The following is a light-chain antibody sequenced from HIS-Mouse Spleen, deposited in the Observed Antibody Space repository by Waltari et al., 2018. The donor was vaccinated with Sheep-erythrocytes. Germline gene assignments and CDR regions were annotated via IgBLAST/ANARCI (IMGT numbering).Light chain of an antibody. CDR3: QAWDSSTVV. Sequence: SYELTQPPPVSVSPGQTASITCSGDKLGDKYACWYQQKPGQSPVLVIYQDSKRPSGIPERLSGSNSGNTATLTISGTQAMDEADYYCQAWDSSTVVFGGGTKLTVL. CDR2: QDS. J-gene: IGLJ2*01. V-gene: IGLV3-1*01. CDR1: KLGDKY.